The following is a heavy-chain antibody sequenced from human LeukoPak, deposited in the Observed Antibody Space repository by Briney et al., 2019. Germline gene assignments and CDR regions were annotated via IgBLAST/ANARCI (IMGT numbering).Heavy chain of an antibody. CDR3: AIYERGYFDY. CDR1: GGTFSSYA. J-gene: IGHJ4*02. Sequence: SVKVSCKASGGTFSSYAISWVRQAPEQGLEWMGGIIPIFGTANYAQKFQGRVTITADESTSAAYMELSSLRSEDTAVYYCAIYERGYFDYWGQGTLVTVSS. V-gene: IGHV1-69*13. CDR2: IIPIFGTA. D-gene: IGHD5/OR15-5a*01.